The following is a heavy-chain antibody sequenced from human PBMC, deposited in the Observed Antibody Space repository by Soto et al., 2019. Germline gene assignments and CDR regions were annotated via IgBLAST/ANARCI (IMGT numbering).Heavy chain of an antibody. Sequence: GGSLRLSCAASGFTFSSYWMHWVRQAPGKGLVWVSRINSDGSSTSYADSVKGRFTVSRDSAKNTLYLQMSSLRAEDTALYYCAKGRDGSGGLRDRVAFWGQGTLVPVSS. CDR1: GFTFSSYW. CDR2: INSDGSST. V-gene: IGHV3-74*01. J-gene: IGHJ4*02. D-gene: IGHD3-10*01. CDR3: AKGRDGSGGLRDRVAF.